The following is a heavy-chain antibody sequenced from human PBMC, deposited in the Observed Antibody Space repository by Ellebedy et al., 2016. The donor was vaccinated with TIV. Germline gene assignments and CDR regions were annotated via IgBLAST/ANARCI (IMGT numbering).Heavy chain of an antibody. CDR3: ARGRSTPDS. D-gene: IGHD2-15*01. Sequence: GESLKISCVASGFPFSKYNMHWVRQYPGKGLEWVSSIRSTGSDKYYAESVKGRITLSRDNAQNTLFLQLNSRSVEDTAVYYCARGRSTPDSWGQGTLVIVSS. CDR1: GFPFSKYN. V-gene: IGHV3-21*06. CDR2: IRSTGSDK. J-gene: IGHJ4*02.